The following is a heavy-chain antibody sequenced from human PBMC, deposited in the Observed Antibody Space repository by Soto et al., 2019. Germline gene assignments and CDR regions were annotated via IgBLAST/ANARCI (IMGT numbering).Heavy chain of an antibody. CDR1: GFIFSSSA. J-gene: IGHJ4*02. Sequence: EVQLLESEGGLVQPGGSLRLSCAASGFIFSSSAMTWVRQAPGKGLEWVSGLSAGGTATYYADSVKGRFTISRDNSKNTVLLQMNRLRVVVTAVYYCAKDRRFLEWLDYWGQGTLVSVSS. V-gene: IGHV3-23*01. D-gene: IGHD3-3*01. CDR3: AKDRRFLEWLDY. CDR2: LSAGGTAT.